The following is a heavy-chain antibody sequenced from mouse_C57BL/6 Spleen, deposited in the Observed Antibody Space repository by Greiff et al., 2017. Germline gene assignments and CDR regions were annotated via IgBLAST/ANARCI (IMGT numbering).Heavy chain of an antibody. D-gene: IGHD3-2*02. CDR1: GFNIKDDY. V-gene: IGHV14-4*01. Sequence: DVKLQESGAELVRPGASVKLSCTASGFNIKDDYMHWVKQRPEQGLEWIGWIDPENGDTEYASKFQGKATITADTSSNTAYLQLSSLTSEDTAVYYCTRGGAQATVYFDYWGQGTTLTVSS. J-gene: IGHJ2*01. CDR2: IDPENGDT. CDR3: TRGGAQATVYFDY.